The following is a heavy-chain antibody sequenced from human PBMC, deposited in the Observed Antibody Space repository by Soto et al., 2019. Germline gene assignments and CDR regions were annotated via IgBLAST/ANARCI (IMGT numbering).Heavy chain of an antibody. D-gene: IGHD3-16*01. V-gene: IGHV1-8*01. CDR1: GYTFTNYD. Sequence: QVQLVQSGAEVKKPGASVKVSCKASGYTFTNYDIHWVRQATGQGLEWMGWMNPDSGNTGQSKQFQGRVTMTRDTSISTAYMEMSSLRFEDTAVYSCARGRFRRTWFDPWGQGTLVTVSS. CDR2: MNPDSGNT. CDR3: ARGRFRRTWFDP. J-gene: IGHJ5*02.